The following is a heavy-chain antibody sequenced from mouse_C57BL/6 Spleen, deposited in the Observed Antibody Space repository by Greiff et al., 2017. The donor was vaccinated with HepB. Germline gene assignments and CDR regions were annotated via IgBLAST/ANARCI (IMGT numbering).Heavy chain of an antibody. CDR1: GYTFTDYE. Sequence: VKLQESGAELVRPGASVTLSCKASGYTFTDYEMHWVKQTPVHGLEWIGAIDPETGGTAYNQKFKGQAILTADKSSSTAYMELRSLTSEDSAVYYCTRAQATLDYWGQGTTLTVSS. CDR3: TRAQATLDY. J-gene: IGHJ2*01. D-gene: IGHD3-2*02. CDR2: IDPETGGT. V-gene: IGHV1-15*01.